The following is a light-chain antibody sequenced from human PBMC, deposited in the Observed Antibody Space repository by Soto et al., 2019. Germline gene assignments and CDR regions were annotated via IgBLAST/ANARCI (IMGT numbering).Light chain of an antibody. CDR1: QSVLYSSNNKNY. CDR2: RAS. Sequence: DIVMTQSPDSLAVSLGERATIDCKSTQSVLYSSNNKNYLAWYQQKPGQPPKLLIYRASTRESGVPDRFSGSGSGTDFTFTISSLQAEDVAVYYCQQYYTTPLTFGQGTKVEIK. V-gene: IGKV4-1*01. J-gene: IGKJ1*01. CDR3: QQYYTTPLT.